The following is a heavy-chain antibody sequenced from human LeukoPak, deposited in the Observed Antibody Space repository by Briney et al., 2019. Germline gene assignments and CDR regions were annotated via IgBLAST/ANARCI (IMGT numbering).Heavy chain of an antibody. D-gene: IGHD3-10*01. CDR3: ARGLRGAEEY. Sequence: ASVKVSCKASGYTFTGYYRHWVRQAPGQGLEWMGWINPDSGFTNFAQTFHVRVTMTRDTPISTTYMEVSSLTSPDTPVYYCARGLRGAEEYWGQGTLVTVSS. CDR1: GYTFTGYY. CDR2: INPDSGFT. J-gene: IGHJ4*02. V-gene: IGHV1-2*02.